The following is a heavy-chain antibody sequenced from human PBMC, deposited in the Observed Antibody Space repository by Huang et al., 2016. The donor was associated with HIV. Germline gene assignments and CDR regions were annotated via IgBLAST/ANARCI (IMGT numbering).Heavy chain of an antibody. CDR2: ITSSIGSI. V-gene: IGHV3-48*01. D-gene: IGHD3-10*01. CDR1: GFTFITYN. CDR3: ARFGSYYYGSGSYLDAFDI. J-gene: IGHJ3*02. Sequence: EVQLMESGGGLVQPGGSLRLSCEASGFTFITYNMNWVRQAPGKGLGEVSDITSSIGSIYYADSVKGRFTIYRDNAKNSLYLQMNGLRAEETAVYYGARFGSYYYGSGSYLDAFDIWGQGTMVTVSS.